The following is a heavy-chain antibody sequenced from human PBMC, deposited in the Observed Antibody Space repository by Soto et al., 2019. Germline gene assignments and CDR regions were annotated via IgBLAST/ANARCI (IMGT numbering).Heavy chain of an antibody. J-gene: IGHJ6*02. D-gene: IGHD2-2*02. V-gene: IGHV5-10-1*01. CDR3: ARQDVVVPAAIYGMGV. CDR2: IDPSDSYT. CDR1: GYSFTSYW. Sequence: GESLKISCKGSGYSFTSYWISWVRQMPGKGLEWMGRIDPSDSYTNYSPSFQGHVTISADKSISTAYLQWSSLKASDTAMYYCARQDVVVPAAIYGMGVWGQGTTVTVSS.